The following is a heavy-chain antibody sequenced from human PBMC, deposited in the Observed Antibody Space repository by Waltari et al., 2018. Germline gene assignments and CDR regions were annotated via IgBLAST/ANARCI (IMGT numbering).Heavy chain of an antibody. CDR3: AKDPGIRYFDWLLPYFDY. CDR2: ISYDGSNK. Sequence: QVQLVESGGGVVQPGRSLRLSCAASGFTFSSYGMHWVRQAQAKGLEWVAVISYDGSNKYYADSVKGRFIISRDNSKNTLYLQMNSLRAEDTAVYYCAKDPGIRYFDWLLPYFDYWGQGTLVTVSS. J-gene: IGHJ4*02. CDR1: GFTFSSYG. D-gene: IGHD3-9*01. V-gene: IGHV3-30*18.